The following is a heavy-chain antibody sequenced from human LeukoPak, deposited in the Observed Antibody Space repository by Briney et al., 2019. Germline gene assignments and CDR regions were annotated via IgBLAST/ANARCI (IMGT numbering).Heavy chain of an antibody. J-gene: IGHJ4*02. D-gene: IGHD3-10*01. Sequence: GGSLRLSCAASGFTVSSNYMSWVRQAPGKGLEWVSAISGSGGSTYYADSVKGRFTISRDNSKNTVYLQMNSLRTEDTAVYYCARSLTMVRAYDYWGQGTLVTVSS. CDR1: GFTVSSNY. V-gene: IGHV3-23*01. CDR2: ISGSGGST. CDR3: ARSLTMVRAYDY.